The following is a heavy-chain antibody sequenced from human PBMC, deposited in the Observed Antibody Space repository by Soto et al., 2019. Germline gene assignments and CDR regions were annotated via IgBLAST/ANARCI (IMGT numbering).Heavy chain of an antibody. D-gene: IGHD5-12*01. CDR2: IYYRVST. J-gene: IGHJ4*02. CDR1: GGSITSYY. V-gene: IGHV4-59*01. Sequence: SETLSLTCTVSGGSITSYYWSWIRQPPGKGLEWIGYIYYRVSTNYNPSLKSRVTISADTSKNQFSLRLSSVTAADTAVYYCARWHHVATHFAYWGQGTPVTVSS. CDR3: ARWHHVATHFAY.